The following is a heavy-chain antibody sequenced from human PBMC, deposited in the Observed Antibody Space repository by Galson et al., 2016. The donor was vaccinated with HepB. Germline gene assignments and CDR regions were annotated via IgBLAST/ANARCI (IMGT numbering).Heavy chain of an antibody. J-gene: IGHJ6*02. CDR2: IDTSVSYT. Sequence: QSGAEVKKPGESLRISCKGSGYSFTSYWISWVRQMPGKGLEWMGMIDTSVSYTHYSPSFQRHVTISLDKSITAAYLQWTSLKASATAMYYCARMNDGSGSYYKSLDVWGQGTTVTVSS. D-gene: IGHD3-10*01. CDR3: ARMNDGSGSYYKSLDV. V-gene: IGHV5-10-1*01. CDR1: GYSFTSYW.